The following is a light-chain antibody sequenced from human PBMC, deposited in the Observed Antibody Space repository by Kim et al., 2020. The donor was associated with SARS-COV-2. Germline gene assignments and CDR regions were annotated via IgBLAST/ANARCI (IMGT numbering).Light chain of an antibody. V-gene: IGLV1-47*01. CDR3: AAWDDSLSSWV. J-gene: IGLJ3*02. Sequence: GQRVTISCYGSSSNIGSNYVYWYKQLPGTAPKLLIYKNDRRPSGVPDRISGSESDTSASLAISGLRSEDEADYYCAAWDDSLSSWVFGGGTQLTVL. CDR1: SSNIGSNY. CDR2: KND.